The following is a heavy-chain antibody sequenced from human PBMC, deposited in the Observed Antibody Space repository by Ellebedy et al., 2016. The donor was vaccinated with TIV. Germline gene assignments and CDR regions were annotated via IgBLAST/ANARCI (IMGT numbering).Heavy chain of an antibody. J-gene: IGHJ6*02. CDR1: GFPFSGSA. CDR3: TGHEEGSAWEPLRHYHYGMDV. Sequence: GGSLRLSCAATGFPFSGSAMHWVRQAPGKGLEWVGRIRSKVNSYATVYAAAVTGRFTISRDDSKKTVYLQMNSLKTEDTAVYYCTGHEEGSAWEPLRHYHYGMDVWGQGTTVTVSS. V-gene: IGHV3-73*01. CDR2: IRSKVNSYAT. D-gene: IGHD1-14*01.